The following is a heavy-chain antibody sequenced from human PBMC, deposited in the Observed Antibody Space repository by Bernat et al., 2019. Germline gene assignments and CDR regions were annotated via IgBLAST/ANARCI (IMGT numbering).Heavy chain of an antibody. CDR2: ISYDGDKK. Sequence: QVQLVESGGGVVQPGRPLRLSCAASGFTFSSDGMHWVRQSPGKGLEWVTFISYDGDKKYYADSVKGRFTISRDNSKNTLSLQMSSLRAEDTAVYYCAKDRSSSWTFDYWGQGTLVLVSS. CDR3: AKDRSSSWTFDY. J-gene: IGHJ4*02. D-gene: IGHD6-13*01. CDR1: GFTFSSDG. V-gene: IGHV3-30*18.